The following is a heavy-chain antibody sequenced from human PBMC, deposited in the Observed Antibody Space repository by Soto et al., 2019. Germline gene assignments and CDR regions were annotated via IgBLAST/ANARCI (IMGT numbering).Heavy chain of an antibody. Sequence: GASVKVSCKASGYTFRNYGITWVRQAPGQGLEWMAWISPYNGNTNYAQDLQGRVTMTTDTSTSTAYMELRSLTSEDTAIYYCARDSVSGSDFWRAYNGGYFDYWGQGTLVTVSS. CDR1: GYTFRNYG. CDR2: ISPYNGNT. J-gene: IGHJ4*02. D-gene: IGHD3-3*01. V-gene: IGHV1-18*01. CDR3: ARDSVSGSDFWRAYNGGYFDY.